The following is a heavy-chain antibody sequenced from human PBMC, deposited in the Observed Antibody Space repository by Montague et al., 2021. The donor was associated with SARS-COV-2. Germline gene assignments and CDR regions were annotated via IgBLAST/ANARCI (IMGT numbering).Heavy chain of an antibody. Sequence: SLRLSFAAPGFSFSAFAMHWVRQAPGKGPEYVSAISSSGDSTFSADSAKGRFTISRDNSKSTLYLQMSSLRPEDTAVYYCVKGIAVAARYGMDVWGQGTTVTVSS. J-gene: IGHJ6*02. CDR1: GFSFSAFA. D-gene: IGHD6-19*01. CDR2: ISSSGDST. CDR3: VKGIAVAARYGMDV. V-gene: IGHV3-64D*06.